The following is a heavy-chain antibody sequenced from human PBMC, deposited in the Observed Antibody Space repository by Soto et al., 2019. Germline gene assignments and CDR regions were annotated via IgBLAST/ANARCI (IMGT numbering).Heavy chain of an antibody. D-gene: IGHD6-13*01. CDR3: ARAIPLPVYTSSWIDY. Sequence: QVQLVESGGGVVQPGRSLRLSCAASGFTFSSYAMNWVRQAPGKGLEWVAVVSYDGSNKNYADSVKGRFTISRDNSKNTLYLQMNSLRAEDTAVYYCARAIPLPVYTSSWIDYWGQGTLVTVSS. J-gene: IGHJ4*02. CDR2: VSYDGSNK. V-gene: IGHV3-30-3*01. CDR1: GFTFSSYA.